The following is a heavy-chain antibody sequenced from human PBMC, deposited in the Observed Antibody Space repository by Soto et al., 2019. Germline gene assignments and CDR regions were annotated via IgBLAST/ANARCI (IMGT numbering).Heavy chain of an antibody. V-gene: IGHV3-23*01. Sequence: GGSLRLSCAASGFTFSSYAMSWVRQAPGKGLEWVSAISGSGGSTYYADSVKGRFTISRDNSKNTLYLQMNSLRAEDTAVYYCAADVASRGIFDYWGQGTLVTVSS. D-gene: IGHD3-22*01. CDR1: GFTFSSYA. CDR3: AADVASRGIFDY. J-gene: IGHJ4*02. CDR2: ISGSGGST.